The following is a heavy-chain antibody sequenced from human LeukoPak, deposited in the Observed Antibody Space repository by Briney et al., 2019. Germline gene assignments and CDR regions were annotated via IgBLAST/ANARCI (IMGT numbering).Heavy chain of an antibody. CDR3: ARAGITGTTSDYFDY. D-gene: IGHD1-7*01. V-gene: IGHV4-34*01. CDR2: INHSGST. CDR1: GGSFSGYY. J-gene: IGHJ4*02. Sequence: SETLSLTYAVYGGSFSGYYWSWIRQPLGKGLEWIGEINHSGSTNYNPSLKSRVTISVDTSKNQFSLKLSSVTAADTAVYYCARAGITGTTSDYFDYWGQGTLVTVSS.